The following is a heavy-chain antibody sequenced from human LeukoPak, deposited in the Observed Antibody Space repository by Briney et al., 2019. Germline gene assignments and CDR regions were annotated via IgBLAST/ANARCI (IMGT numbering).Heavy chain of an antibody. CDR2: INSDGSST. V-gene: IGHV3-74*01. D-gene: IGHD6-19*01. Sequence: AGGSLRLSCKASGFTFSRYGMNWVRQAPGKGLVWVSRINSDGSSTSYADSVKGRFTISRDNAKNTLYLQMNSLRAEDTAVYYCAREGQYSSGWYYFDYWGQGTLVTVSS. CDR3: AREGQYSSGWYYFDY. J-gene: IGHJ4*02. CDR1: GFTFSRYG.